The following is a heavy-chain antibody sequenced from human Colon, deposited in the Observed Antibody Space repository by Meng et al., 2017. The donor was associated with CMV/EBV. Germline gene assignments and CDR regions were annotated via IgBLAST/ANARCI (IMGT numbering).Heavy chain of an antibody. CDR2: MNPNSGNT. D-gene: IGHD6-25*01. J-gene: IGHJ4*02. CDR3: ARGDESGPWDY. Sequence: ASVKVSCKASGYTFTSYDINWVRQATGQGLEWMGWMNPNSGNTGYAQKFQGRVTITTDESTSTAYMELSSLRSEDTAVYYCARGDESGPWDYWGQGTLVTVSS. CDR1: GYTFTSYD. V-gene: IGHV1-8*01.